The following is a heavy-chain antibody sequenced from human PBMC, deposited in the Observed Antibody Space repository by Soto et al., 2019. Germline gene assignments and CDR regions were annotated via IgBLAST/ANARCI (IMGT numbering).Heavy chain of an antibody. CDR1: GGSFSGYY. CDR3: ARGENYYGSGSNWFDP. CDR2: INHSGST. J-gene: IGHJ5*02. V-gene: IGHV4-34*01. Sequence: SETLSLTCAVYGGSFSGYYWSWIRQPPGKGLEWIGEINHSGSTNYNPSLKSRVTISVDTSKNQFSLKLSSVTAADTAVYYCARGENYYGSGSNWFDPWGQGTLVT. D-gene: IGHD3-10*01.